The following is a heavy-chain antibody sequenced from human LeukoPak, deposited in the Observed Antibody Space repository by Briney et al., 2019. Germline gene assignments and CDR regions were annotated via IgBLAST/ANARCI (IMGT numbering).Heavy chain of an antibody. CDR3: ARHHGQLYFVY. Sequence: SGTLSLICAVSGVSISRSDWWSWVRQSPGKGLEWIGGIYHSGSINYNPSLKSRVAMSIDTSKNQFSLNVISVTAADSAVYYCARHHGQLYFVYWGQGILVTVSS. CDR2: IYHSGSI. D-gene: IGHD2-8*01. V-gene: IGHV4-4*02. J-gene: IGHJ4*02. CDR1: GVSISRSDW.